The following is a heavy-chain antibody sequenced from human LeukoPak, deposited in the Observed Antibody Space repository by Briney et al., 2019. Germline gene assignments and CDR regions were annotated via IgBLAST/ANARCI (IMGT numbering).Heavy chain of an antibody. Sequence: SQTLSLTCTVSGGSISSGDYYWSWIRQPPGKGLEWIGYIYYSGSTYYNPSLKSRVTISVDTSKNQFSLKLSSVTAADTAVYYRARAVHESSTLDYWGQGTLVTVSS. CDR3: ARAVHESSTLDY. D-gene: IGHD2-2*01. CDR2: IYYSGST. V-gene: IGHV4-30-4*01. CDR1: GGSISSGDYY. J-gene: IGHJ4*02.